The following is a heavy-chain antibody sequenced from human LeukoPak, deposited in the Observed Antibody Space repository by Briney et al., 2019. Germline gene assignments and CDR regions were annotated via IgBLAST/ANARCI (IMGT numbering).Heavy chain of an antibody. CDR3: ARDRALTPYYYDSSGDAFDI. Sequence: GGSLRLSCAASGFTFSSYEMNWVRQAPGKGLEWVSYISSSGSTIYYADSVKGRFTISRDNAKNSLYLQMNSLRAEDTAVYYCARDRALTPYYYDSSGDAFDIWGQGTMVTVSS. CDR1: GFTFSSYE. V-gene: IGHV3-48*03. D-gene: IGHD3-22*01. J-gene: IGHJ3*02. CDR2: ISSSGSTI.